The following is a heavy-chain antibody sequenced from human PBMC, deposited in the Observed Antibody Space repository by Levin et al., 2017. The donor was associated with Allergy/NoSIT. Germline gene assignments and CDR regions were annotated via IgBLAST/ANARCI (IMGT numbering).Heavy chain of an antibody. D-gene: IGHD2-2*01. CDR3: ARTQLPADYYYYFDY. Sequence: ASVKVSCKASGGTFSSHPITWVRQAPGQRLEWMGKIIPILDKVTYAQKFQGRVTITADKSTSTAYMELSSLRSEDTAVYYCARTQLPADYYYYFDYWGQGTLVTVSS. J-gene: IGHJ4*02. CDR2: IIPILDKV. V-gene: IGHV1-69*02. CDR1: GGTFSSHP.